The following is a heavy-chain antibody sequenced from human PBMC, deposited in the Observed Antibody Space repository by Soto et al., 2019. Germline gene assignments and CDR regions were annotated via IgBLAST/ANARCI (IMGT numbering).Heavy chain of an antibody. Sequence: SETLSLTCTVSGGSVTNSSYYWGWIRQSPGKGLEWIGSVYYRGRSYSKSSVKSRVTISVDTSKNRFSLSLNSVTASDAAVYFCVSQRTTVPTQAYFDYWGPGALVTVSS. CDR3: VSQRTTVPTQAYFDY. CDR2: VYYRGRS. D-gene: IGHD4-17*01. CDR1: GGSVTNSSYY. V-gene: IGHV4-39*01. J-gene: IGHJ4*02.